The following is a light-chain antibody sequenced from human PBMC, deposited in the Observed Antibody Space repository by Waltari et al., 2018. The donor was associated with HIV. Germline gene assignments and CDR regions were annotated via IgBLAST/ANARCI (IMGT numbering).Light chain of an antibody. CDR2: KAS. V-gene: IGKV1-5*03. CDR3: QQYNSYSPMYT. Sequence: DILMTQSPSTLSASVGDSVTITCRASQSITNWLAWYQQKPGKAPKLLIYKASTLESGVPSRFSGSGSGTEVTLTISSLQPDDFATYYCQQYNSYSPMYTFGQGTKLEIK. J-gene: IGKJ2*01. CDR1: QSITNW.